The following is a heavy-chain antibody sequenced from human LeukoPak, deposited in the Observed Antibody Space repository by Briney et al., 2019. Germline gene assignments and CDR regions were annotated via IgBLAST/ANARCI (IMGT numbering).Heavy chain of an antibody. Sequence: GGSLRLSCAASGFTSTSYGMHWVRQAPGKGLEWVAVISYDGSNKYYADSVKGRFTLSRDNYKNTLYLQMNSLRAEDTAVYYCAKVGVATIRGRYDYWGQGTLVTVSS. J-gene: IGHJ4*02. D-gene: IGHD5-12*01. CDR3: AKVGVATIRGRYDY. V-gene: IGHV3-30*18. CDR1: GFTSTSYG. CDR2: ISYDGSNK.